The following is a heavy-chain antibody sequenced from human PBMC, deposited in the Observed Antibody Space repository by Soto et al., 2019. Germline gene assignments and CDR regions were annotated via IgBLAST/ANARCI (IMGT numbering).Heavy chain of an antibody. J-gene: IGHJ6*02. Sequence: VASVQVSCKASGYTFTSYGISWVRQAPGQGLEWMGWISAYNGNTNYAQKLQGRVTMTTDTSTSTAYMELRSLRSDDTAVYYCARKPTGTTGYYYYYGMDGWGQGTTVTVS. V-gene: IGHV1-18*04. CDR3: ARKPTGTTGYYYYYGMDG. CDR1: GYTFTSYG. D-gene: IGHD1-1*01. CDR2: ISAYNGNT.